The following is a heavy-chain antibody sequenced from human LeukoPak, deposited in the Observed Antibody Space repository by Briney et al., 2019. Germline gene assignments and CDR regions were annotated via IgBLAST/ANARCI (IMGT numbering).Heavy chain of an antibody. V-gene: IGHV4-38-2*02. J-gene: IGHJ5*02. CDR3: ASEIWFGDPWDWFDP. D-gene: IGHD3-10*01. CDR1: GYSISSGYY. CDR2: IYHSGST. Sequence: SETLSLTCTVSGYSISSGYYWGWIRQPPGKGLEWIGSIYHSGSTYYNPSLKSRVTISVDTSKNQFSLKLSSVTAADTAVYYCASEIWFGDPWDWFDPWGQGTLVTVSS.